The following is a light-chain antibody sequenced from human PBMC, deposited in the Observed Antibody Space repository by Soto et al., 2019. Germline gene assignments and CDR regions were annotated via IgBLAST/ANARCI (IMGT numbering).Light chain of an antibody. Sequence: DIQMTQSPSTLSASVGDRVTITCRASQGIGNDLGWYQQKPGTAPKLLIYHASTLESGVPSRFSGSGSGTEFTLTISSLQPDDFATYYCQQYNSYSFGQGTKVDIK. CDR3: QQYNSYS. J-gene: IGKJ1*01. V-gene: IGKV1-5*01. CDR2: HAS. CDR1: QGIGND.